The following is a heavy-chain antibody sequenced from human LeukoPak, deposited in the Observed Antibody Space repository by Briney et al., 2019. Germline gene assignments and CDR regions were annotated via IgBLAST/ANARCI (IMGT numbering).Heavy chain of an antibody. D-gene: IGHD5-18*01. CDR3: ARDRGRGYSYD. CDR2: ISSSSSYI. J-gene: IGHJ4*02. CDR1: GFTFSSYG. V-gene: IGHV3-21*01. Sequence: GGSLRLSCAASGFTFSSYGMHWVRQAPGKGLEWVSSISSSSSYIYYADSVKGRFTISRDNAKNSLYLQMNSLRAEDTAVYYCARDRGRGYSYDWGQGTLVTVSS.